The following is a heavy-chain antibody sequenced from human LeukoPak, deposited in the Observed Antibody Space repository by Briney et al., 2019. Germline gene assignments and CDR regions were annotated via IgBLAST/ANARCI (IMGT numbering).Heavy chain of an antibody. V-gene: IGHV1-46*01. CDR2: INPSGGST. CDR3: ARWYYGSGSYYHYFDY. J-gene: IGHJ4*02. Sequence: ASVKVSCKASGYTFTSYYMHWVRQAPGQGLEWMGIINPSGGSTSYAQKFQGRVTMTRDTSTSTVYVELSSLRSEDTAVYYCARWYYGSGSYYHYFDYWGQGTLVTVSS. CDR1: GYTFTSYY. D-gene: IGHD3-10*01.